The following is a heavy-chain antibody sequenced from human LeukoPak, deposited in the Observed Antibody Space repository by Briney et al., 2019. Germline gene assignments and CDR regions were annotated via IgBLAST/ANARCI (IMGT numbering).Heavy chain of an antibody. CDR1: GFTFSSYA. Sequence: GSLRLSCAASGFTFSSYAMSWVCQVPGKGLEWVSAISGSGGSTYYADSVKGRFTISRDNSKNTLYLQMNSLRAEDTAVYYCAPFPGKSSSVLDYWGQGTLVTVSS. V-gene: IGHV3-23*01. CDR3: APFPGKSSSVLDY. D-gene: IGHD6-19*01. J-gene: IGHJ4*02. CDR2: ISGSGGST.